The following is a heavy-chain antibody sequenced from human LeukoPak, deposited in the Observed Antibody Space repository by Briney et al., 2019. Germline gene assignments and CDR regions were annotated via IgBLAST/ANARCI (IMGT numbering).Heavy chain of an antibody. CDR2: IYYSRST. D-gene: IGHD2/OR15-2a*01. V-gene: IGHV4-39*01. CDR1: GGSISSSSYY. CDR3: ARRNRPHRMDV. Sequence: AETLSLTCTVSGGSISSSSYYWGWIRQPPGKGLEWIGSIYYSRSTYYNPSLKSRVTISVDTSKNQFSLKLSSVTAADTAVYYCARRNRPHRMDVWGKGTTVTVSS. J-gene: IGHJ6*04.